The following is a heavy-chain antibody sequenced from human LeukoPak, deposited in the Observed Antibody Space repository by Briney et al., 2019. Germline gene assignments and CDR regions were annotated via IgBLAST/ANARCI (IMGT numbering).Heavy chain of an antibody. Sequence: PSETLSLTCTVSGGSISNYYWSWIRQPAGKGLEWIGHIYSSGSTNYNPSLKSRVTMSLDTSNRQFSLKLNSVTAADTAVYYCGRALGSGSYIDFWGQGILVTVSS. CDR2: IYSSGST. CDR3: GRALGSGSYIDF. CDR1: GGSISNYY. V-gene: IGHV4-4*07. J-gene: IGHJ4*02. D-gene: IGHD1-26*01.